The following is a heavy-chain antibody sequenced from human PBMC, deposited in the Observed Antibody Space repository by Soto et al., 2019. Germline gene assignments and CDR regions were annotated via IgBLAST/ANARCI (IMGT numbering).Heavy chain of an antibody. CDR3: AKGLYYYDSSGYRLFDY. J-gene: IGHJ4*02. Sequence: GGSLRLSCAASGFMFKNYAMSWVRQAPGKGLEWVSTVSVSGGTTYYADSLKGRFTISRDNSKKTVYLQMNRLRADDTAIYYCAKGLYYYDSSGYRLFDYWGQGTLVTVSS. CDR2: VSVSGGTT. D-gene: IGHD3-22*01. V-gene: IGHV3-23*01. CDR1: GFMFKNYA.